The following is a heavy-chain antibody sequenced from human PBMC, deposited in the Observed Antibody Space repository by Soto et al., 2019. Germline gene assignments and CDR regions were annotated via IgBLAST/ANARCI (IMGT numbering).Heavy chain of an antibody. V-gene: IGHV3-11*05. J-gene: IGHJ6*02. CDR2: IDSSTKYT. CDR1: GFTFRDYY. CDR3: AREYYYTMDV. Sequence: ESGGGLVRPGGSLRLSCEASGFTFRDYYMTWFRQAPGKGLEWLPYIDSSTKYTNYADSVKGRFTISRDNAKNSLYLQMNSLRADDTAVYYCAREYYYTMDVWGQGTMVTVSS.